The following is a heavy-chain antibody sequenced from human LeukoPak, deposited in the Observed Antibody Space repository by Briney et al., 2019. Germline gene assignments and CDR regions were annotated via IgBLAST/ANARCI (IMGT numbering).Heavy chain of an antibody. CDR2: INPNSGGT. V-gene: IGHV1-2*02. Sequence: ASVKVSCKASGYTFTGYYMHWVRQAPGQGLEWMGWINPNSGGTNYAQKFQGRVTMTRDTPISTAYMELSRLRSDDTAVYYCARDAELPSSSDHYYYYYMDVWGKGTTVTVSS. J-gene: IGHJ6*03. D-gene: IGHD6-6*01. CDR1: GYTFTGYY. CDR3: ARDAELPSSSDHYYYYYMDV.